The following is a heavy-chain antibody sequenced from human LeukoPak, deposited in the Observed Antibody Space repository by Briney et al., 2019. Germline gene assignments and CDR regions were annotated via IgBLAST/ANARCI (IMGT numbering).Heavy chain of an antibody. Sequence: GGSLRLSCAASGFTFSGYAMSWVRQAPGKGLEWALPISDNGGRTYYADSVKGRFTISRDNSKNTLFLQMNSLRAEDSAVYYCATDREGDPSAYYLVGGQGTLITVSS. V-gene: IGHV3-23*01. CDR2: ISDNGGRT. CDR3: ATDREGDPSAYYLV. CDR1: GFTFSGYA. D-gene: IGHD3-22*01. J-gene: IGHJ4*02.